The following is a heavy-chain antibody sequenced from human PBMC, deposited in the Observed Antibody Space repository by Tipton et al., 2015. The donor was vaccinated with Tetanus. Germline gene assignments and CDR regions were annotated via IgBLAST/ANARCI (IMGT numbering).Heavy chain of an antibody. V-gene: IGHV3-7*03. Sequence: SLRLSCAASGFTFSNSWMTWVRQAPGKWLEWVANMNQDGSEKACADAVQGRFSISRDSAKNSLSLQMNSLRAEDTAVYYCARYLFASGMDVGGQGTTVTVSS. CDR1: GFTFSNSW. CDR3: ARYLFASGMDV. CDR2: MNQDGSEK. J-gene: IGHJ6*02.